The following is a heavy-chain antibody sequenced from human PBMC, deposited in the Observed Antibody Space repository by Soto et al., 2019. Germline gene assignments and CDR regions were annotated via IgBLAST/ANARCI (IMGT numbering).Heavy chain of an antibody. J-gene: IGHJ5*02. CDR2: ISGSGGTT. V-gene: IGHV3-23*01. CDR1: GFTFSSYA. CDR3: AKAFYTSGLKGGFDP. D-gene: IGHD6-19*01. Sequence: GGSLRLSCAASGFTFSSYAMSWVRQAPGKGLDYVSTISGSGGTTYYADSVKGRFTISRDNSKNTLYLQMSSLRAEDTAVYYCAKAFYTSGLKGGFDPWGQGTLVTVSS.